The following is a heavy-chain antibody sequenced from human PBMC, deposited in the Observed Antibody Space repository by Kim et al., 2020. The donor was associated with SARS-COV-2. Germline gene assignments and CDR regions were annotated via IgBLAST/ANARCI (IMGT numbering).Heavy chain of an antibody. CDR3: AYFLGGSRAYFFVTGDDYIETDX. J-gene: IGHJ4*02. CDR2: ISWNGNSI. V-gene: IGHV3-9*01. CDR1: EFTFADHA. D-gene: IGHD3-10*01. Sequence: GGSLRLSCEASEFTFADHAMHWVRQSPGKGLEWVSGISWNGNSIGYANSVKGRFTISRDNTKNYLYLQMTSLRPEDPALYYCAYFLGGSRAYFFVTGDDYIETDXWGQGTLVTVSS.